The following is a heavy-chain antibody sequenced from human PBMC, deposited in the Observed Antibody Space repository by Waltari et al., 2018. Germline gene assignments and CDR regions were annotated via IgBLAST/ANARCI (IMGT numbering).Heavy chain of an antibody. Sequence: QVQLVESGGGVVQPGLSLRLSCAASGFSPSPFGMHWVRQAPGKGLEWVALASFDGSTTYYADSVRGRFTISRDNSKNTLYLDINTLRVDDTAIYYCAKDAFGNTYLDHWGQGTLVTVSS. J-gene: IGHJ5*02. CDR2: ASFDGSTT. CDR3: AKDAFGNTYLDH. CDR1: GFSPSPFG. D-gene: IGHD3-10*01. V-gene: IGHV3-30*02.